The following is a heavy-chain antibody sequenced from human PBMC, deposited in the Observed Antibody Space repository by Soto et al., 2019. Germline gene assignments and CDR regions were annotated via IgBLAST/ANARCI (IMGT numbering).Heavy chain of an antibody. J-gene: IGHJ4*02. Sequence: PGGSLRLSCAASGFTFSSYAMSWARQAPGKGLEWVSSIGVSSDAYYADSVKGRFTISRDNSRNTLYLQMNSLRAEDTALYYCSKNYFFDSWGQGTLLTVSS. CDR3: SKNYFFDS. V-gene: IGHV3-23*01. CDR2: IGVSSDA. CDR1: GFTFSSYA.